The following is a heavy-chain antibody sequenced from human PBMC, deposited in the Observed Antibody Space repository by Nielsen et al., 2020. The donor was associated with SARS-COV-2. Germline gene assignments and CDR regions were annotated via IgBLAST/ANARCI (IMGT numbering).Heavy chain of an antibody. D-gene: IGHD6-6*01. J-gene: IGHJ5*02. Sequence: GESLKISCAASGFIFTSHAMHWVRQAPGKGLEWLAIISYGGDNEHYADSVKGRFTVSRDNSKDTLYLQMSSLNPEDTAVYFCARETLDHTSSFVDHWGQGTLVTVS. CDR2: ISYGGDNE. V-gene: IGHV3-30-3*01. CDR3: ARETLDHTSSFVDH. CDR1: GFIFTSHA.